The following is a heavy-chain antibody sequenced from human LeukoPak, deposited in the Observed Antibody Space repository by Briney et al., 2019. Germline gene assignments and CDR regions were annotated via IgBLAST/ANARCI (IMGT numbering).Heavy chain of an antibody. CDR3: ARDQPRELPPFDY. CDR2: ISAYNGNT. CDR1: GYTFTSYG. J-gene: IGHJ4*02. V-gene: IGHV1-18*01. D-gene: IGHD1-26*01. Sequence: GASVKVSCKASGYTFTSYGISWVRQAPGQGLEWMGWISAYNGNTYYAQKLRGRLTMTTDTSTSTAYMELRSLRSDDTAVYYCARDQPRELPPFDYWGQGTLVTVSS.